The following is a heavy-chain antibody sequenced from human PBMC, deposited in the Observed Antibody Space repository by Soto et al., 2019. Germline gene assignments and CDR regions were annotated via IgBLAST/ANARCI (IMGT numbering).Heavy chain of an antibody. CDR3: ARVCGGDCHNGMDV. Sequence: SETLSLTCTVSGGSISSNYWSWIRQPPGKGLEWIGYIYYSGSTKYNPSLKSRVTISVDTSKNQFSLKLSSVTAADTAVYYCARVCGGDCHNGMDVWGQGTTVTVSS. D-gene: IGHD2-21*02. V-gene: IGHV4-59*12. CDR2: IYYSGST. J-gene: IGHJ6*02. CDR1: GGSISSNY.